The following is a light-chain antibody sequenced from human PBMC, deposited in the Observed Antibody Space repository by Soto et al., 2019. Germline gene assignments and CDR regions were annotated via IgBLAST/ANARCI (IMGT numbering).Light chain of an antibody. V-gene: IGLV1-47*01. Sequence: QSVLTQPPSASGTPGQSGTISCSGSSSNIGSNYVYWYQQLPGTVPQLLIYRNSERPSGVPDRFSGSKSGTSASLAISGLRSEDEADYYCASWDDSLSGVVFGGGTKLTVL. J-gene: IGLJ2*01. CDR1: SSNIGSNY. CDR2: RNS. CDR3: ASWDDSLSGVV.